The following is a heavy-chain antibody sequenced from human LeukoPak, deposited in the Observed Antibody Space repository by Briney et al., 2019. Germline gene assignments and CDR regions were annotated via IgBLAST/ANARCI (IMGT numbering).Heavy chain of an antibody. V-gene: IGHV3-23*01. CDR3: AKDRFLGSGSYYPGGVLDY. CDR1: GFTFSSYA. J-gene: IGHJ4*02. D-gene: IGHD3-10*01. Sequence: PGGSLRLSCAASGFTFSSYAMSWVRQAPGKGLEWVSAISGSGGSTYYADSVKGRFTISRDNSKNTLYLQMNSLRAEDTAVYYCAKDRFLGSGSYYPGGVLDYWGQGTLVTVSS. CDR2: ISGSGGST.